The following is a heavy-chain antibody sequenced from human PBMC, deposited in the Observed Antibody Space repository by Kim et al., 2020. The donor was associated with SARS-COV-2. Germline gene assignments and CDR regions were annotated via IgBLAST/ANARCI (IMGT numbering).Heavy chain of an antibody. J-gene: IGHJ3*02. CDR3: ARDDSGWGRAFDI. D-gene: IGHD3-10*01. V-gene: IGHV5-51*01. Sequence: YSASFRGRVSISVHKSTTTAYLQWTSLKASDTAMYYCARDDSGWGRAFDIWGQGTMVTVSS.